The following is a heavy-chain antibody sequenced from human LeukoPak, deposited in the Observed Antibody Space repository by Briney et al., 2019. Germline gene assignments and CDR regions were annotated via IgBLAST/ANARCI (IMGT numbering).Heavy chain of an antibody. CDR3: ASSPSRDNWFDP. J-gene: IGHJ5*02. CDR1: GYSISSGYY. CDR2: IYHSGST. Sequence: SETLSLTCAVSGYSISSGYYWGWIRQPPGQGLEWIGSIYHSGSTYYNPSLKSRVTISVDTSKNQFYLKLSSVTAADTAVYYCASSPSRDNWFDPWGQGTLVTVSS. V-gene: IGHV4-38-2*01. D-gene: IGHD2-2*01.